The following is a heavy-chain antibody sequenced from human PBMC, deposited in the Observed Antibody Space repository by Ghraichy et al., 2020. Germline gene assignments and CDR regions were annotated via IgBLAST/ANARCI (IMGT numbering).Heavy chain of an antibody. CDR2: IYHSGST. V-gene: IGHV4-59*01. D-gene: IGHD4-17*01. J-gene: IGHJ2*01. CDR3: ARADYGDYEWFLDL. Sequence: ETLSLTCSVSGGSINNYYWSWIRQPPGKGLDWIGFIYHSGSTVYNPSLKSRVTISVDTSKNHFSLRLRSVAAAYTAVYYCARADYGDYEWFLDLWGRGTLVTVSS. CDR1: GGSINNYY.